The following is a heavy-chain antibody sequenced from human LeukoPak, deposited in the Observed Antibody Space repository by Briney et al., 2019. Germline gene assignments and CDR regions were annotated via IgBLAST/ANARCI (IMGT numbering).Heavy chain of an antibody. J-gene: IGHJ4*02. V-gene: IGHV4-39*01. CDR1: GSSITSVSHY. CDR3: ARRWGNIVGVTYEY. CDR2: IYYTGST. D-gene: IGHD3-16*01. Sequence: PSETLSLTCTISGSSITSVSHYWGWIRQPPGKGLEWVGDIYYTGSTYYSPSLRSRVTMSVHTSENQFSLRLNSVTAVDTAVYYCARRWGNIVGVTYEYWGQGTLVTVSS.